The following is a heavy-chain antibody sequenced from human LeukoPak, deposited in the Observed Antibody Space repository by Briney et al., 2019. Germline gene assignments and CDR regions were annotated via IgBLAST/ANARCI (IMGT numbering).Heavy chain of an antibody. V-gene: IGHV1-18*01. CDR1: GYTFTSYG. CDR3: ASQIRGYSYGYDYYYYMGV. J-gene: IGHJ6*03. CDR2: ISAYNGNT. D-gene: IGHD5-18*01. Sequence: GASVKVSCKASGYTFTSYGISWVRQAPGQGLEWMGWISAYNGNTNYAQKLQGRVTITADKSTSTAYMELSSLRSEDTAVYYCASQIRGYSYGYDYYYYMGVWGKGTTVTVSS.